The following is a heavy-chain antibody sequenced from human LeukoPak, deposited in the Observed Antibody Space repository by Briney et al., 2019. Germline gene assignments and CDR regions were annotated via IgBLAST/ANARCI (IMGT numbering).Heavy chain of an antibody. CDR1: GXTFSSYA. CDR2: ISGSGGST. V-gene: IGHV3-23*01. CDR3: AARSRHDAFDI. D-gene: IGHD1-26*01. Sequence: GGSLRLACAXSGXTFSSYAMSWVRQAPGKGLEWVSQISGSGGSTYYADSVKGRLTISRDNSKNTLYLQMNSLRAEDTAVYYCAARSRHDAFDIWGQGTMVTVSS. J-gene: IGHJ3*02.